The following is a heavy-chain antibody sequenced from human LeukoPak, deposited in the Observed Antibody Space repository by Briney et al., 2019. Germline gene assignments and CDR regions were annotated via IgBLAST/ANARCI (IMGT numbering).Heavy chain of an antibody. CDR2: ISYDGSNK. Sequence: GRPLRLSCAASGFTFSDYAMHWVRQAPGKGLEWVAVISYDGSNKYYADSVKGRFTISRDDSKNTLYLQMNSLRTEDTAIYYCASTRWYYYDSSGYPSDYWGQGTLVTVSS. J-gene: IGHJ4*02. CDR3: ASTRWYYYDSSGYPSDY. V-gene: IGHV3-30-3*01. CDR1: GFTFSDYA. D-gene: IGHD3-22*01.